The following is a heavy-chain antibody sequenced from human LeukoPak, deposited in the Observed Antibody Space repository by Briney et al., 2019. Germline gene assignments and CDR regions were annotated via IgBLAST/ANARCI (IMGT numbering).Heavy chain of an antibody. CDR2: IYYSGST. Sequence: SQTLSLTCTVSGGSISSGGYYWSSIRQHPGKGLEWNGYIYYSGSTYYNPSLKSRVTISVDTSKNQFSLKLCSVTAADTAVYYCAREGKDYDILTGYRNWFDPWGQGTLVTVSS. D-gene: IGHD3-9*01. J-gene: IGHJ5*02. CDR1: GGSISSGGYY. CDR3: AREGKDYDILTGYRNWFDP. V-gene: IGHV4-31*03.